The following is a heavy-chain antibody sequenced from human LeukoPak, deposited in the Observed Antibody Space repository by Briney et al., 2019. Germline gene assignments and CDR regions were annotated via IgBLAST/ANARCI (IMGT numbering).Heavy chain of an antibody. CDR2: INPNSGGT. V-gene: IGHV1-2*06. CDR3: ASYYYDSNGYFGTSAEYFQH. D-gene: IGHD3-22*01. CDR1: GYTVTGYY. J-gene: IGHJ1*01. Sequence: ASVKVPCKASGYTVTGYYMHWVRQAPGQGLEWMGRINPNSGGTNYAQKFQGRVTMTRDTSISTAYMELSRLRSDDTAVFYCASYYYDSNGYFGTSAEYFQHWGQGTLVTVSS.